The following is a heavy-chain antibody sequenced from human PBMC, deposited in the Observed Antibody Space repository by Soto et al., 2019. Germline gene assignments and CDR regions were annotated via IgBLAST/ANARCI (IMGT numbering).Heavy chain of an antibody. CDR1: GFIFSNYA. Sequence: GSLRLSCAASGFIFSNYAMSWVRQAPGNGLEWVSGISGSGSSTYYTDYVKGRFTISRDNSKNTLYLQMDSLRVEDTALYYCAKWLSGGSYYCEVWGQGAIVTVSS. J-gene: IGHJ4*02. CDR3: AKWLSGGSYYCEV. V-gene: IGHV3-23*01. CDR2: ISGSGSST. D-gene: IGHD2-21*01.